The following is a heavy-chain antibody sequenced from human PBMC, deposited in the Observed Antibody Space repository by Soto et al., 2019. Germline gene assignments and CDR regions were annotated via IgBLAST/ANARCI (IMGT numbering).Heavy chain of an antibody. J-gene: IGHJ3*02. CDR1: GFTLSSYS. CDR3: ARDPEHGDYVLDAFDI. D-gene: IGHD4-17*01. Sequence: EVQLVESGGGLVQPGGSLRLSCAASGFTLSSYSMNWVRQAPGKGLEWVSYISSSSSTIYYADSVKGRFTISRDNAKNSLYLQMNSLRDEDTAVYYCARDPEHGDYVLDAFDIWGQGTMVTVSS. CDR2: ISSSSSTI. V-gene: IGHV3-48*02.